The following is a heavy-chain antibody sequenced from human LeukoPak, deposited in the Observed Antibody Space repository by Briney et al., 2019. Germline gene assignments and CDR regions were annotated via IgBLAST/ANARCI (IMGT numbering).Heavy chain of an antibody. D-gene: IGHD3-22*01. V-gene: IGHV4-34*01. Sequence: SETLSLTCAVYGGSFSGYYWSWIRQPPGKGLEWIGEINHSGSTNYNPSLKSRVTISVDTSKNQFSLKLSSVTAADTAVYYCARGARRGPYYYDSSGPPDDYWGQGTLVTASS. J-gene: IGHJ4*02. CDR1: GGSFSGYY. CDR2: INHSGST. CDR3: ARGARRGPYYYDSSGPPDDY.